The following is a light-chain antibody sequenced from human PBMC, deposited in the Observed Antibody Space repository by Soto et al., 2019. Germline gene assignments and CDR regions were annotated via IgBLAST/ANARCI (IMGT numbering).Light chain of an antibody. Sequence: EIVLTQSPATLSLSPGERSTLSCMASQSVSSYLSWYQQKPGQSPRLLIYDSSNRATGIPARFSGSGSGTDFTLTISSLEPEDFAVYYCQQRSNWPTFGPGTKVDIK. V-gene: IGKV3-11*01. J-gene: IGKJ3*01. CDR1: QSVSSY. CDR3: QQRSNWPT. CDR2: DSS.